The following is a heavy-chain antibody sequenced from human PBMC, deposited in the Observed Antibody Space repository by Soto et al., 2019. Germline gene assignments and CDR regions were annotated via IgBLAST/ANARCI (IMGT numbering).Heavy chain of an antibody. CDR1: GFGISSNY. J-gene: IGHJ6*02. CDR2: TFSGVKT. Sequence: ELQLVETGGGLIQTGGSLNPPGPAPGFGISSNYTAWARHPQGKGLGWFSITFSGVKTEYAPSVKGRCSISRDNYKNTLYLQMDNLRVEDTAVYYCARKPPSAIQGWALGMDVWGQGTTVSVSS. D-gene: IGHD2-21*01. V-gene: IGHV3-53*02. CDR3: ARKPPSAIQGWALGMDV.